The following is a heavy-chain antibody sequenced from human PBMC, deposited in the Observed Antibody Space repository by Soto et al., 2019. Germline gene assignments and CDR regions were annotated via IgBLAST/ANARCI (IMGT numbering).Heavy chain of an antibody. CDR1: GYTFTGYY. Sequence: GASVKVSCKASGYTFTGYYMHWGRQAPGQGLEWMGWINPNSGGTNYAQKFQGWVTMTRDTSISTAYMELSRLRSDDTAVYYCAREVATGTANWFDPWGQGTLVTVSS. CDR3: AREVATGTANWFDP. CDR2: INPNSGGT. V-gene: IGHV1-2*04. J-gene: IGHJ5*02. D-gene: IGHD1-1*01.